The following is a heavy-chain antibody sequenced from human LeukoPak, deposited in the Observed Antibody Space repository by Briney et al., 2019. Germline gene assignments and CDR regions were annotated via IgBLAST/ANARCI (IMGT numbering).Heavy chain of an antibody. J-gene: IGHJ4*02. V-gene: IGHV3-33*01. CDR1: GFTFSNYG. Sequence: GGSLRLSRAASGFTFSNYGMHWVRQAPGKGLEWVAVIWFDGTNKYYADSVRGRFTISRVNSKNTLYLQMSSLRAEDTAVYYCARDRGVAAHLDYWGQGTLVTVSS. CDR2: IWFDGTNK. D-gene: IGHD5-12*01. CDR3: ARDRGVAAHLDY.